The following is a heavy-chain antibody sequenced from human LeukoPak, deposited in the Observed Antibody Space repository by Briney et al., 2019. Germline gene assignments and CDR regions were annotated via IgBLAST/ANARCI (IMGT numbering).Heavy chain of an antibody. Sequence: ASVKVSCKASGYTFTSYAMNWVRQAPGQGLEWMGEIIPIFGTANYAQKFQGRVTITADESTSTAYMELTSLRSEDTAVYYCGRLVTPRYCSTTSCYWKGWFDPWGQGTLVTVSS. J-gene: IGHJ5*02. CDR3: GRLVTPRYCSTTSCYWKGWFDP. CDR2: IIPIFGTA. D-gene: IGHD2-2*01. V-gene: IGHV1-69*13. CDR1: GYTFTSYA.